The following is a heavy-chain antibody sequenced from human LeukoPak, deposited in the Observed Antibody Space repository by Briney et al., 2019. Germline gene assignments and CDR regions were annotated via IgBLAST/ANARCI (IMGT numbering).Heavy chain of an antibody. Sequence: SVKVSCKASGGTFSSYAISWVRQAPGQGLEWMGGIIPIFGTANYAQKFQGRVTITTDESTSTAYMELSSLRSEDTAVYYCARDREFTYYDFWSPPAYAFDIWGQGTMVTVSS. CDR3: ARDREFTYYDFWSPPAYAFDI. V-gene: IGHV1-69*05. D-gene: IGHD3-3*01. CDR2: IIPIFGTA. CDR1: GGTFSSYA. J-gene: IGHJ3*02.